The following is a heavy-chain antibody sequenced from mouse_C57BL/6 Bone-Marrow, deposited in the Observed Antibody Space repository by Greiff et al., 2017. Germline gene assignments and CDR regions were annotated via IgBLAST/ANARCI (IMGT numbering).Heavy chain of an antibody. CDR3: TITTVVATEDY. D-gene: IGHD1-1*01. CDR2: INPSNGGT. Sequence: QVQLQQPGTELVKPGASVKLSCKASGYTFTSYWMHWVKQRPGQGLEWIGNINPSNGGTTYNEKFKSKATLTVDKSSSTAYMPLSSLTSEDSADYYCTITTVVATEDYWGQGTTLTVSS. CDR1: GYTFTSYW. J-gene: IGHJ2*01. V-gene: IGHV1-53*01.